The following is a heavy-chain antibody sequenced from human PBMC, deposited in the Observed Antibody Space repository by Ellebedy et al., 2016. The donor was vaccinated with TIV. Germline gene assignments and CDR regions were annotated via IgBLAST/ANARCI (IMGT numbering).Heavy chain of an antibody. CDR1: GGSFSGYY. CDR3: ARGRGSSPDF. CDR2: IIHSGSN. D-gene: IGHD6-6*01. Sequence: MPSETLSLTCAVYGGSFSGYYCNWIRQPPGKGLEWIGAIIHSGSNYYNPSLKSRVTMSVDTSKSQFSLNLTSGTAADTAVYYCARGRGSSPDFWGQGTLVTVSS. J-gene: IGHJ4*02. V-gene: IGHV4-34*01.